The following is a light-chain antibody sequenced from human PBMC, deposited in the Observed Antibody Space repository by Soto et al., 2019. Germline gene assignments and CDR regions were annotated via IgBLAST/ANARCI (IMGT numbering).Light chain of an antibody. CDR2: DTS. CDR3: QQYGSSEWT. Sequence: EFVLKQSPGTLSLSPGERATLSCRASQTVRNNYLAWYQQKPGQAPRLLIYDTSSRATGIPDRFSGSGSGTDFTLTVSRLEPEDFAVYYCQQYGSSEWTFGQGTKVDIK. V-gene: IGKV3-20*01. CDR1: QTVRNNY. J-gene: IGKJ1*01.